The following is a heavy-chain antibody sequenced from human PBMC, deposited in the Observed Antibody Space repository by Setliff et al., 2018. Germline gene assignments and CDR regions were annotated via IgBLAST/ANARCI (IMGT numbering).Heavy chain of an antibody. CDR2: INPLSGDT. D-gene: IGHD3-3*01. CDR3: ARMSGFLYMDV. CDR1: GYTFSDYY. V-gene: IGHV1-2*02. Sequence: ASVKVSCKASGYTFSDYYIHWVRQAPGQGLEWMGWINPLSGDTNYALKFEGRVTMTRDTSKNQFSLKLSSVTAADTAVYYCARMSGFLYMDVWGKGTTVTVSS. J-gene: IGHJ6*03.